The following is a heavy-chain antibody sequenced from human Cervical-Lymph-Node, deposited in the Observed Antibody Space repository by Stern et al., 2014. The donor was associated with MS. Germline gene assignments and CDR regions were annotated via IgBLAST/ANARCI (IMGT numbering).Heavy chain of an antibody. J-gene: IGHJ6*02. Sequence: EVQLVESGGGVVQPAGSLRLSCVASGFTFSTRGMPWVRQPPGQGLVWVSRFNSDGSSTTYADSVKGRFTISRDNAKKTLYLQIDSLRAEDTAVYYCARSNYGMDVWGQGTTVTVSS. CDR3: ARSNYGMDV. CDR1: GFTFSTRG. CDR2: FNSDGSST. D-gene: IGHD2-8*01. V-gene: IGHV3-74*02.